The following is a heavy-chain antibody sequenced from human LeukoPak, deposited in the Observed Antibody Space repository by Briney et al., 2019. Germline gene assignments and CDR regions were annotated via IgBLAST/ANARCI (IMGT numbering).Heavy chain of an antibody. V-gene: IGHV4-39*07. D-gene: IGHD6-13*01. CDR2: IYYSGST. Sequence: SETLSLTCTVSGGSISSSSYYWGWIRQPPGKGLEWIGSIYYSGSTNYNPSLKSRVTISVDTSKNQFSLKLSSVTAADTAVYYCARGLRIAAAGTGYFDLWGRGTLVTVSS. J-gene: IGHJ2*01. CDR3: ARGLRIAAAGTGYFDL. CDR1: GGSISSSSYY.